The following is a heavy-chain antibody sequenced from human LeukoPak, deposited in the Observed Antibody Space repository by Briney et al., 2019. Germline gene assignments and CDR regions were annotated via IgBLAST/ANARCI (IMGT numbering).Heavy chain of an antibody. J-gene: IGHJ3*02. CDR3: ARFYDLAFDI. V-gene: IGHV4-59*01. D-gene: IGHD2/OR15-2a*01. CDR1: GGSISSYY. Sequence: PSETLSLTCTVSGGSISSYYWSWIRQPPGKGLEWIGYIYYSGSTNYNPSLKSRVTISVDTSKNQFSLKLSSVTAADTAVYYCARFYDLAFDIWGQGTMVTVSS. CDR2: IYYSGST.